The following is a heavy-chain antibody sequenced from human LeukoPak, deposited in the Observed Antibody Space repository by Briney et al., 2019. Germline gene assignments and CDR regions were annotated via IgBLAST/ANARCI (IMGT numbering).Heavy chain of an antibody. CDR1: RGSISSYY. V-gene: IGHV4-34*01. CDR2: INHSGST. D-gene: IGHD4-17*01. J-gene: IGHJ1*01. CDR3: ARGHSPVTTKVSYFQH. Sequence: SETLSLTCTVSRGSISSYYWSWIRQPPGKGLEWIGEINHSGSTNYNPSLKSRVTILVDTSKNQFSLKLSSVTAADTAVYYCARGHSPVTTKVSYFQHWGQGTLVTVSS.